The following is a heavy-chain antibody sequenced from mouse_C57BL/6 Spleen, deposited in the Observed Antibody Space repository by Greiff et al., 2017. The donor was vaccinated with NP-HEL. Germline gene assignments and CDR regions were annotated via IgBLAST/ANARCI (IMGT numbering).Heavy chain of an antibody. V-gene: IGHV1-54*01. D-gene: IGHD3-2*02. Sequence: VQLQQSGAELVRPGTSVKVSCKASGYAFTNYLIEWVKQRPGQGLEWIGVINPGSGGTNYNEKFKGKATLTADKSSSTAYMQLSRLTSEDSAVYFCARSGSTGAMDYWGQGTSVTVSS. CDR1: GYAFTNYL. J-gene: IGHJ4*01. CDR3: ARSGSTGAMDY. CDR2: INPGSGGT.